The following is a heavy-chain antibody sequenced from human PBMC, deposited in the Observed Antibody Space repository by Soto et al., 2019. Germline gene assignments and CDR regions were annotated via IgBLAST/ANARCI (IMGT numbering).Heavy chain of an antibody. J-gene: IGHJ4*02. Sequence: QVQLVQSGAEVKKPGASVKVSCKASGYTFTSYAMHWVRQAPGQRLEWRGWINAGNGNTKYSQKFQGRVTITRDTSASTAYMELSSLRSEDTAVYYCARLSNYYDSSGYYSFDYWGQGTLVTVSS. CDR3: ARLSNYYDSSGYYSFDY. D-gene: IGHD3-22*01. CDR1: GYTFTSYA. CDR2: INAGNGNT. V-gene: IGHV1-3*01.